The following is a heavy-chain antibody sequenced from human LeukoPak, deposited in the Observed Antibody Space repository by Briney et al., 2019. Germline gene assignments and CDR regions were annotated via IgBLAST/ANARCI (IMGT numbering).Heavy chain of an antibody. CDR2: MNPNSGNS. CDR3: ARGGRLYDSSGYYDDY. CDR1: GYTFTSYG. V-gene: IGHV1-8*02. Sequence: ASVKVSCKASGYTFTSYGINWVRQATGQGLEWMGWMNPNSGNSGYAQKFQGRVTMTRNTSISTAYMELSSLRSEDTAVYYCARGGRLYDSSGYYDDYWGQGTLVTVSS. J-gene: IGHJ4*02. D-gene: IGHD3-22*01.